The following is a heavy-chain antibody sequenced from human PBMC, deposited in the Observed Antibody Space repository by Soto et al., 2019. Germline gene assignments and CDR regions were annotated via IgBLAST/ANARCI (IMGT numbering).Heavy chain of an antibody. J-gene: IGHJ6*02. CDR3: ASERAGYSSGWYGGYYYGMDV. CDR2: IYSGGST. Sequence: PGGSLRLSCAASGFTVSSNYMSWVRQAPGKGLEWVSVIYSGGSTYYADSVKGRFTISRDNSKNTLYLQMNSLRAEDTAVYYCASERAGYSSGWYGGYYYGMDVWGQGTTVTVS. V-gene: IGHV3-53*01. D-gene: IGHD6-19*01. CDR1: GFTVSSNY.